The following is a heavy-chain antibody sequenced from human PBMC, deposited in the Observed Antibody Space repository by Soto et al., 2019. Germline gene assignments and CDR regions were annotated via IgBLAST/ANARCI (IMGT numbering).Heavy chain of an antibody. CDR2: IYYSGST. D-gene: IGHD6-13*01. V-gene: IGHV4-59*08. CDR1: GGSISSYY. Sequence: PSETLSLTCTVSGGSISSYYWSWIRQPPGKGLEWIGYIYYSGSTNYNPSLKSRVTISVDTSKNQFSLKLSSVTAADTAVYYCASGSRSWLIEYWGQGTLVTVSS. J-gene: IGHJ4*02. CDR3: ASGSRSWLIEY.